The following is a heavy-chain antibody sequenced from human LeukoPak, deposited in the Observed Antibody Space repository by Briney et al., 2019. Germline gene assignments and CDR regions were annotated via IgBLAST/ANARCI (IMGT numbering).Heavy chain of an antibody. J-gene: IGHJ4*02. CDR1: GGSISSSSYY. CDR3: ARDHGAHYDSGGYFDY. D-gene: IGHD3-10*01. Sequence: SETLSLTCTVSGGSISSSSYYWGWIRQPPGKGLEWIGSIYYSGNTHYNPSLESRVTVSVDTSKTQFSLKLSSVTAADTAVYYCARDHGAHYDSGGYFDYWGQGILVTVSS. V-gene: IGHV4-39*07. CDR2: IYYSGNT.